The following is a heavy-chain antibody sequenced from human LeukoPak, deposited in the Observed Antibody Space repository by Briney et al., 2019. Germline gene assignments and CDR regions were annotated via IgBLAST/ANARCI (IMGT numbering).Heavy chain of an antibody. CDR2: ISAYNGNT. D-gene: IGHD3-22*01. Sequence: ASVTASCKASGYTFTSYGISWVRQAPGQGLEWMGWISAYNGNTNYAQKLQGRVTMTTDTSTSTAYMELRSLRSGDTAVYYCAREGHYYDSSDYYRRSYLDNWGQGTLVTVSS. J-gene: IGHJ4*02. V-gene: IGHV1-18*01. CDR1: GYTFTSYG. CDR3: AREGHYYDSSDYYRRSYLDN.